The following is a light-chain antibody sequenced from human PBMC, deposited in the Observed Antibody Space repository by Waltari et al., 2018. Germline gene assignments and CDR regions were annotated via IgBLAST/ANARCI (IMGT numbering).Light chain of an antibody. V-gene: IGKV1-12*01. CDR2: DTS. CDR1: QDISTW. Sequence: DIQMTQSPSSVSASVVDKVTIPCRASQDISTWLAWYQQRPGRATRLLISDTSRVQSGVPSRFRGSASGTDFTLTINGMQPEDFATYYCQQGHRFPWTFGQGTRVEIK. CDR3: QQGHRFPWT. J-gene: IGKJ1*01.